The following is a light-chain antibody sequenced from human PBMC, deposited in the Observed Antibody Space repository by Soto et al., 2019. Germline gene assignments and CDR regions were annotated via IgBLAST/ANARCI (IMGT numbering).Light chain of an antibody. Sequence: QSVLTQPPSASGTPGQRVTISCSGSSSNIGGNVVNWYQQLPGTAPKLLIYSDNQRPSGVPDRFSGSKSGTSASLAISGLQSEDEADYYCAAWDDSLFGVFGGGTQLTVL. J-gene: IGLJ3*02. CDR2: SDN. V-gene: IGLV1-44*01. CDR3: AAWDDSLFGV. CDR1: SSNIGGNV.